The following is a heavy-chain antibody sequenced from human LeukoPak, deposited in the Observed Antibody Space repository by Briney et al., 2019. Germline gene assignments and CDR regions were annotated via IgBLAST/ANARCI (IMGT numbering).Heavy chain of an antibody. Sequence: GASVKVSCKASGYTFTGYYTHWVRQAPGQGLEWMGWINPNSGGTNYAQKFQGRVTMTRDTSISTAYMELSRLRSDDTAVYYCARGRGYSYSNWFDPWGQGTLVTVSS. CDR2: INPNSGGT. J-gene: IGHJ5*02. D-gene: IGHD5-18*01. CDR3: ARGRGYSYSNWFDP. V-gene: IGHV1-2*02. CDR1: GYTFTGYY.